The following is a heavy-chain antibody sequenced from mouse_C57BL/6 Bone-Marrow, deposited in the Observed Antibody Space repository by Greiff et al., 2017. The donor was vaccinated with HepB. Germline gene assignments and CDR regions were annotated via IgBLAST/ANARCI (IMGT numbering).Heavy chain of an antibody. CDR1: GYTFPNYW. D-gene: IGHD2-1*01. CDR3: ARLLSYAMDY. J-gene: IGHJ4*01. Sequence: VQLQQSGAELVRPGTSVKMSCKASGYTFPNYWIGWAKQRPGHGLEWIGDIYPGGGYTNYNEKFKGKATLTADKSSSTAYMQFSSLTSEDSAIYYCARLLSYAMDYWGQGTSVTVSS. V-gene: IGHV1-63*01. CDR2: IYPGGGYT.